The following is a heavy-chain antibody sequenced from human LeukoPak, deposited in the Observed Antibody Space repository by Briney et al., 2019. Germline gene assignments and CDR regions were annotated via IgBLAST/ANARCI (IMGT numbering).Heavy chain of an antibody. CDR1: GGSISSYY. CDR3: ASSISGYGNFDY. D-gene: IGHD5-12*01. V-gene: IGHV4-4*07. Sequence: PSETLSLTCTVSGGSISSYYWSWIRQPAGKGLEWIGRIHTSGSTNYNPSPKSRVTMSVDTSKNQFSLKLSSVTAADTAVYYCASSISGYGNFDYWGQGTLVTVSS. J-gene: IGHJ4*02. CDR2: IHTSGST.